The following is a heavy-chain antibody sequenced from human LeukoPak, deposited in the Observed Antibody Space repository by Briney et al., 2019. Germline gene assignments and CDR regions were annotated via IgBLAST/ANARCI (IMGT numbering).Heavy chain of an antibody. V-gene: IGHV5-51*01. D-gene: IGHD3-22*01. J-gene: IGHJ4*02. CDR2: IYPGDSDT. CDR3: ARFLPDSSSGYPPYYFDY. CDR1: GYSFTSYW. Sequence: GESLKISCKGSGYSFTSYWIGWVRQMPGKGLEWMGIIYPGDSDTRYSPSFQGQVTISADKSISTAYLQWSSLKASDTAMYYCARFLPDSSSGYPPYYFDYWGQGTLVTVSS.